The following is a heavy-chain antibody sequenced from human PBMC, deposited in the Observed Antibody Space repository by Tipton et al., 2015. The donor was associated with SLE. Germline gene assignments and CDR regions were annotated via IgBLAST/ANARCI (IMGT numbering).Heavy chain of an antibody. V-gene: IGHV1-18*01. J-gene: IGHJ5*02. Sequence: QLVQSGPEVKKPGASVKVSCKASGYTFTRHDITWVRQAPGQGLEWMGWISAYNGNTNYAQKLQGRVTMTTDTPTSTTYMELRSLRSDDTAVYYCARAGTMIRGIIVDGAYNWFDPWGQGTLVTVSS. D-gene: IGHD3-10*01. CDR3: ARAGTMIRGIIVDGAYNWFDP. CDR2: ISAYNGNT. CDR1: GYTFTRHD.